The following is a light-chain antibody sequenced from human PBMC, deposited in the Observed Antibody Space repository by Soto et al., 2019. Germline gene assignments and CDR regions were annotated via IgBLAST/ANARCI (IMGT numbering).Light chain of an antibody. CDR3: QQRSNWIT. V-gene: IGKV3-11*01. CDR2: GVS. Sequence: IVMTQSPATLSVSPVERATLSGRAGQTIYSNVSWYQQRPCQAPRLLIFGVSNRAAGIPARFSGSGSATDFTLTISSLEPEDFAVYYCQQRSNWITFGQGTRLEIK. CDR1: QTIYSN. J-gene: IGKJ5*01.